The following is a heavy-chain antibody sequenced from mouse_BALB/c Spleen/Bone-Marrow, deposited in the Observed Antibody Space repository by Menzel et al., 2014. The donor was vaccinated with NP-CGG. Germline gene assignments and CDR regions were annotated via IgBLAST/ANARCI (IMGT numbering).Heavy chain of an antibody. Sequence: VKLQESGAELVRPGSSVKISCKASGYPFSSYWMNWMKQRPGQGLEWIGQIYPGDGETNYNGKFKGNATLTADKSSSTAYMQLISLTSEDSAVYFCARKYGDYWGQGTTLTVSS. CDR1: GYPFSSYW. CDR3: ARKYGDY. J-gene: IGHJ2*01. V-gene: IGHV1-80*01. D-gene: IGHD2-10*02. CDR2: IYPGDGET.